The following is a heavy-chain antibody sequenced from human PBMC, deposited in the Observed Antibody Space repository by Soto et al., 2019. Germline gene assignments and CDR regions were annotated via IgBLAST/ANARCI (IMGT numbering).Heavy chain of an antibody. V-gene: IGHV4-59*01. CDR3: AGRASWYYYDSSGYFDY. CDR1: GGSISSYY. CDR2: IYYSGST. Sequence: TLSLTCTVSGGSISSYYWSWIRQPPGKGLGWIGYIYYSGSTNYNPSLKSRVTISVDTSKNQFSLKLSSVTAADTAVYYCAGRASWYYYDSSGYFDYWGQGTLVTVSS. D-gene: IGHD3-22*01. J-gene: IGHJ4*02.